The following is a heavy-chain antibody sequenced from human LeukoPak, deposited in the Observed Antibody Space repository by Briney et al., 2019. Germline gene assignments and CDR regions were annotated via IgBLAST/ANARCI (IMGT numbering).Heavy chain of an antibody. V-gene: IGHV4-4*07. D-gene: IGHD3-3*01. J-gene: IGHJ4*02. Sequence: SETLSLTCTVSGASISGYYWSWIRQPAGKGLEWIGRIYTSGSTNYNPSLKSRVTMSVDTSENQFSLKLSSVTAADTAVYYCARDFWSISTYFDYWGQGTLVTVSS. CDR3: ARDFWSISTYFDY. CDR2: IYTSGST. CDR1: GASISGYY.